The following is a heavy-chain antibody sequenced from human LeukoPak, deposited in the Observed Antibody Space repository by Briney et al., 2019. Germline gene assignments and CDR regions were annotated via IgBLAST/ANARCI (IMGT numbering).Heavy chain of an antibody. CDR3: ARALVDGYKELGY. CDR2: ISAYNGNT. D-gene: IGHD5-24*01. Sequence: ASVKVSCKASGHTFTTYGVTWVRQAPGQGLEWMGWISAYNGNTNYAQKLQGRVTMTTDTSTSTAYMELRSLRSDDTAVYYCARALVDGYKELGYWGQGTLVTVSS. CDR1: GHTFTTYG. J-gene: IGHJ4*02. V-gene: IGHV1-18*01.